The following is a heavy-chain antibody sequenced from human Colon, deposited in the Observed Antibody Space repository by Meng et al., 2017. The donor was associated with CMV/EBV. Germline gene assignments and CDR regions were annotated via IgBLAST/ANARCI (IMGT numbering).Heavy chain of an antibody. CDR1: GDSVSSNSAA. Sequence: QGQHKQASPAPGNPSHTLSPTCTSAGDSVSSNSAAWNWIRQSPSRGLEWLGRTYQRSKWYHEYAVSVRSRISINPDTSKNHFSLQLNSVTPEDTAMYYCARYDGQDGASGYLDYWGQGILVTVSS. D-gene: IGHD3-22*01. CDR3: ARYDGQDGASGYLDY. J-gene: IGHJ4*02. V-gene: IGHV6-1*01. CDR2: TYQRSKWYH.